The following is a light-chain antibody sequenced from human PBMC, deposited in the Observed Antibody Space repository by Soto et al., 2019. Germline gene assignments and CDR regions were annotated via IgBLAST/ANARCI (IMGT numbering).Light chain of an antibody. J-gene: IGLJ3*02. CDR2: LDPSGDY. V-gene: IGLV4-60*03. Sequence: QGVVTQSSSASASLGSSVKLACTLSGGHSTYTVAWHQQQPGKAPRYLMKLDPSGDYNKGSGVPDRFSGSSSGADRYLIISNLQSEDEADYYCDTWDSHIRVLGGGTKLTVL. CDR3: DTWDSHIRV. CDR1: GGHSTYT.